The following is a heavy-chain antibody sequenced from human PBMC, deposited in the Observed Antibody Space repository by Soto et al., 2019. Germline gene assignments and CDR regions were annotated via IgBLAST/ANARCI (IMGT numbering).Heavy chain of an antibody. CDR2: ISYDGSNK. Sequence: QVQLVESGGGVVQPGRSLRLSCAASGFTFSNYGMHWVRQAPGKGLDWVAVISYDGSNKYYADSVNGRFAISRDNSKNPLYLQMNSLRAEDTAVYYCANWLVGGTGPDYWGQGTMVTVSS. CDR1: GFTFSNYG. J-gene: IGHJ4*02. CDR3: ANWLVGGTGPDY. V-gene: IGHV3-30*18. D-gene: IGHD1-26*01.